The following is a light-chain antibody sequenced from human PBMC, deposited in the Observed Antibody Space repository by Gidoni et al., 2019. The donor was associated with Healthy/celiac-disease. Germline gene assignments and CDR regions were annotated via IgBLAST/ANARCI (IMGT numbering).Light chain of an antibody. J-gene: IGKJ1*01. V-gene: IGKV4-1*01. CDR2: WAS. CDR1: QSVLYSTTNKNY. CDR3: QQYYSTPPT. Sequence: DIVMTQSPDSLAVSLGERAPINCKSSQSVLYSTTNKNYLAWYQQKPGQPPKLLIYWASTRESGVPDRFSGSGSGTEFTLTISSLQAEDVAVYYCQQYYSTPPTFGQGTKVEIK.